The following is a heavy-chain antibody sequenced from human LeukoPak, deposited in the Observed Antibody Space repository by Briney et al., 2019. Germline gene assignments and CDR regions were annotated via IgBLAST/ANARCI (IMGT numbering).Heavy chain of an antibody. CDR2: INHSGST. CDR1: GGSFSGYY. CDR3: ARDRHWTNDWVFDY. Sequence: SETLSLTCAVFGGSFSGYYWSWIRQPPGKGLEWIGEINHSGSTIYNPSFKSRVTISLDTSKNQFSLKLSSVTAADTAVYYCARDRHWTNDWVFDYWGQGTLVTVSS. V-gene: IGHV4-34*01. J-gene: IGHJ4*02. D-gene: IGHD1/OR15-1a*01.